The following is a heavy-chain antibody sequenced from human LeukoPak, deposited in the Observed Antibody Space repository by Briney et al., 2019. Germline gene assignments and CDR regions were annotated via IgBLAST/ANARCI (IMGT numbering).Heavy chain of an antibody. CDR2: IYPGDSDT. Sequence: GESLQISCQGSGYIFTSYWIGRVRQVPGKGLEWMGIIYPGDSDTRYSPSFQGQVTISADKSISTAYLQWSSLKASDTAMYYCARRPGDEWDYWGQGTLVTVSS. CDR3: ARRPGDEWDY. J-gene: IGHJ4*02. V-gene: IGHV5-51*01. D-gene: IGHD3-10*01. CDR1: GYIFTSYW.